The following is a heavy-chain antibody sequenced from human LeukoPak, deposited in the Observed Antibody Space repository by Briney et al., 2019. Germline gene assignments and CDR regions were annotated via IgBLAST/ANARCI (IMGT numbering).Heavy chain of an antibody. CDR1: GFTVSSNY. J-gene: IGHJ4*02. Sequence: PGGSLRLSCAASGFTVSSNYMSWVRQAPGKGLEWVSVIYSGGSTYYADSVKGRFTISRDNSKNTLYLQMNSLRAEDTAVYYCARGARYYDSSGYSANWGQGTLVTVSS. CDR3: ARGARYYDSSGYSAN. D-gene: IGHD3-22*01. CDR2: IYSGGST. V-gene: IGHV3-53*01.